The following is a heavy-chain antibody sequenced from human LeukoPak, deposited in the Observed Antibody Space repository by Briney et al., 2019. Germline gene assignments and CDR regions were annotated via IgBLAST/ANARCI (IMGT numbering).Heavy chain of an antibody. Sequence: GGSLKISCKGSGYSFTSYWIGWVRQMPGKGLEWMGIIYPGDSDTRYSPSFQGQVTISADKSISTAYLQWSSLKASDTAMYYCARSHYYDSSGYYYPWYFDYWGQGTLVTVSS. J-gene: IGHJ4*02. CDR1: GYSFTSYW. V-gene: IGHV5-51*01. CDR3: ARSHYYDSSGYYYPWYFDY. D-gene: IGHD3-22*01. CDR2: IYPGDSDT.